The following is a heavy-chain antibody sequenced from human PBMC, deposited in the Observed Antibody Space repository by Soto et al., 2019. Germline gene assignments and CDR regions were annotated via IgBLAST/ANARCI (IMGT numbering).Heavy chain of an antibody. CDR2: IIPILGIA. J-gene: IGHJ4*02. Sequence: GASVKVSCKASGVTFSSYTISWVRQAPGQGLEWMGRIIPILGIANYAQKFQGRVTITADKSTSTAYMELSSLRSEDTAVYYCARERLSVVVTVFDYWGQGTLVTVSS. CDR3: ARERLSVVVTVFDY. D-gene: IGHD2-15*01. CDR1: GVTFSSYT. V-gene: IGHV1-69*04.